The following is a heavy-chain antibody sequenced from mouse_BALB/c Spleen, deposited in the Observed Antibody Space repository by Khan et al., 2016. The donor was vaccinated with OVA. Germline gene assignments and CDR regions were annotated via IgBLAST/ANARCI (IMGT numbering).Heavy chain of an antibody. D-gene: IGHD3-1*01. CDR2: ISPGSGNT. CDR3: ASEWGYWFPY. V-gene: IGHV1-77*01. CDR1: GYIFIDYN. J-gene: IGHJ3*01. Sequence: QVQLKQSGTELARPGASVKLSCKASGYIFIDYNINWVKQRTGQGLEWIGEISPGSGNTYYNEKFKGKATLTADKSSSTAYMQLSSLTSEDSAVYCCASEWGYWFPYWGQGTLVTVSA.